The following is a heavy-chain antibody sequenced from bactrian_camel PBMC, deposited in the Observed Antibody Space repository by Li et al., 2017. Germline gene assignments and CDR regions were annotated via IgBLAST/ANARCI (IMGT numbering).Heavy chain of an antibody. CDR2: IRRDGST. J-gene: IGHJ4*01. CDR1: GFTLDETG. Sequence: HVQLVESGGGSVQAGETLRLSCTASGFTLDETGLAWYHQPSGNDCEMVSTIRRDGSTVYAGSVEGRFTVSQDNAKNTLYLEMNSLKPEDSGVYYCAARREPGCYSRSCPRICGYQYWGQGTQVTVS. CDR3: AARREPGCYSRSCPRICGYQY. D-gene: IGHD3*01. V-gene: IGHV3S55*01.